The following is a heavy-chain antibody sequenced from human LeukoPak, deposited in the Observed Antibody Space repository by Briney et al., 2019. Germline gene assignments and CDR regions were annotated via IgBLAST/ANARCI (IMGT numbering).Heavy chain of an antibody. Sequence: GGSLRLFCAASGFTVSSNYMSWVRQAPGKGLEWVSVIYSGGSTYYADSVKGRFTISRDNSKNTLYLQMNSLRAEDTAVYYCAREGGELPDYWGQGTLVTVSS. CDR2: IYSGGST. J-gene: IGHJ4*02. CDR1: GFTVSSNY. D-gene: IGHD1-26*01. V-gene: IGHV3-66*02. CDR3: AREGGELPDY.